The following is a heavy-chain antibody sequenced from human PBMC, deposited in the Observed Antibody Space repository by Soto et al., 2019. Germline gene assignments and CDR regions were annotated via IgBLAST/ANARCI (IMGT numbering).Heavy chain of an antibody. CDR1: GFTFSNAW. CDR3: ARDFGYCSSTSCFDAFDI. Sequence: PGGSLRLSCAASGFTFSNAWMSWVRQAPGKGLEWVSSISSSSSYIYYADSVKGRFTISRDNAKNSLYLQMNSLRAEDTAVYYCARDFGYCSSTSCFDAFDIWGQGTMVTVSS. V-gene: IGHV3-21*01. CDR2: ISSSSSYI. D-gene: IGHD2-2*01. J-gene: IGHJ3*02.